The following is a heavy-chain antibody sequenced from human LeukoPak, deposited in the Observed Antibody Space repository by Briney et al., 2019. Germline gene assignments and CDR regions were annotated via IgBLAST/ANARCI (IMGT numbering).Heavy chain of an antibody. CDR2: IYTSGTT. CDR1: GGSISSDSYY. V-gene: IGHV4-61*09. D-gene: IGHD3-10*01. CDR3: ARTRYYYNSRSYGAPYYFDY. J-gene: IGHJ4*02. Sequence: SETLSLTCTVSGGSISSDSYYWSWIRQPAGKGLEWMGHIYTSGTTSYNPSLKSRVTISVDTSKNQFSLKLSSVTAADTAVYYCARTRYYYNSRSYGAPYYFDYWGQGTLVTVSS.